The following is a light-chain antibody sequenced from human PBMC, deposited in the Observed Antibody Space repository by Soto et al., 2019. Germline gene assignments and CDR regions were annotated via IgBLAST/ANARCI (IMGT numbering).Light chain of an antibody. J-gene: IGLJ2*01. V-gene: IGLV1-44*01. CDR3: AGWADRLNGQGV. CDR2: SNN. Sequence: QSVLTQPPSASGTPGQRVTISCSGSSSNIGSNNVNWYQQLPGTAPKPLIYSNNQRPSGVPDRFSGSKSGTSASLAISGPESEDEAHYYCAGWADRLNGQGVFGGGTQLTVL. CDR1: SSNIGSNN.